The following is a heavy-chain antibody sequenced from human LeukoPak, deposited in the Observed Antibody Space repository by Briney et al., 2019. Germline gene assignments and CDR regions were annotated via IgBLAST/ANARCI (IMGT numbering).Heavy chain of an antibody. CDR1: GGSFSGYY. D-gene: IGHD6-19*01. CDR3: ARETVAGTGPWVDY. V-gene: IGHV4-34*01. J-gene: IGHJ4*02. Sequence: SETLSLTCAVYGGSFSGYYWSWIRQPPGKGLEWIGEINHSGSTNYNPSLKSRVTISVDTSKNQFSLKLSSVTAADTAVYYCARETVAGTGPWVDYWGQGTLVTVSS. CDR2: INHSGST.